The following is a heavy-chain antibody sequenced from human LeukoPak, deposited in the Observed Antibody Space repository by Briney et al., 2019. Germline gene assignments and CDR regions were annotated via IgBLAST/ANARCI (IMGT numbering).Heavy chain of an antibody. CDR2: IHYSGST. V-gene: IGHV4-59*01. CDR1: GGSISGYF. D-gene: IGHD6-13*01. CDR3: ARRSSSFDY. J-gene: IGHJ4*02. Sequence: SETLSLTCTVSGGSISGYFWSWIRQPPGKGLEWIGYIHYSGSTNYNPSLNSRVTISVDTSKNQFSLRLSSVTAADTAVYYCARRSSSFDYWGQGTLVTVSS.